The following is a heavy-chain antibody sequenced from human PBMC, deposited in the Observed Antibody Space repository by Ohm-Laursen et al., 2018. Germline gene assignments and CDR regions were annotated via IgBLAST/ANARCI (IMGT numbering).Heavy chain of an antibody. D-gene: IGHD3-10*01. Sequence: ASVKVSCKASGYTFTNYDINWVRRGPGQGLEWMGWMNPNNGKTGSPKKFQGRVIMTMDTSISTAYMELSGLRPDDTAVYYCARVNSGSGNFYHNYWGQGTLVTVSS. CDR3: ARVNSGSGNFYHNY. J-gene: IGHJ4*02. CDR1: GYTFTNYD. V-gene: IGHV1-8*01. CDR2: MNPNNGKT.